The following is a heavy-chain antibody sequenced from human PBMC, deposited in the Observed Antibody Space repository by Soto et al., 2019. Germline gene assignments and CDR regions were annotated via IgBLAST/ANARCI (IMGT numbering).Heavy chain of an antibody. D-gene: IGHD2-2*01. CDR2: ISSSGSTI. V-gene: IGHV3-11*01. CDR1: GFTFSDYY. Sequence: GGSLRLSCAASGFTFSDYYMSWIRQAPGKGLEWVSYISSSGSTIYYADSVKGRFTISRDNAKNSLYLQMNSLRAEDTAVYYCARAPQYCSSTSCYYLFDYWGQGTLVTVS. J-gene: IGHJ4*02. CDR3: ARAPQYCSSTSCYYLFDY.